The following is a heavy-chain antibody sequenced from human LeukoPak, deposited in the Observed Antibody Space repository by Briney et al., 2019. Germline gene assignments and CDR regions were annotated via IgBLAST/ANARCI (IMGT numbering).Heavy chain of an antibody. Sequence: GGSLRLSCAASGFTFSSYGMHWVRQAPGKGLEWVAVIWYDGSNKYYADSVKGRFTISRDNSKNTLYLQMNSLRAEDTAVCYCARGGDYGDAFDIWGQGTMVTVSS. CDR1: GFTFSSYG. J-gene: IGHJ3*02. CDR3: ARGGDYGDAFDI. D-gene: IGHD4-17*01. CDR2: IWYDGSNK. V-gene: IGHV3-33*01.